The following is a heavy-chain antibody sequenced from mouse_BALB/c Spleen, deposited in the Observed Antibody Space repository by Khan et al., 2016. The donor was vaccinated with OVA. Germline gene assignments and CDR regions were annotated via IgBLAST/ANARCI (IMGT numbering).Heavy chain of an antibody. CDR2: IYPGSDST. CDR3: AREGWDVFAY. J-gene: IGHJ3*01. CDR1: GYIFTDYV. Sequence: QVQLQQSGPELVKPGASVKMSCKASGYIFTDYVMNWVKQRTGQGLEWIGQIYPGSDSTYYNEKFKDKATLTADRSPSTAYMQLNSLTSEDSSVYFCAREGWDVFAYWGQGTLVTVSA. V-gene: IGHV1-77*01. D-gene: IGHD4-1*01.